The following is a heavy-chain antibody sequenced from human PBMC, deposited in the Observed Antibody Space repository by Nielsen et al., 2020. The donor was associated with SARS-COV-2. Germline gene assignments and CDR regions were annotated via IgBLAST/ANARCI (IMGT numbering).Heavy chain of an antibody. CDR3: AKGAYGGPFDY. D-gene: IGHD3-10*01. J-gene: IGHJ4*02. Sequence: GESLKISCAVSGISFSDYGMHWVRQAPGKGLEWVAYIRYNGGNKYYADSVKGRFTIFRVNSENTLYLQMSSLGGEDTAVYYCAKGAYGGPFDYWGQGALVTVSS. V-gene: IGHV3-30*02. CDR1: GISFSDYG. CDR2: IRYNGGNK.